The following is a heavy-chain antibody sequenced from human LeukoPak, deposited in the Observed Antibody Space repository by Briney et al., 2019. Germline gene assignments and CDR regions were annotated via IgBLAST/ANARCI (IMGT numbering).Heavy chain of an antibody. J-gene: IGHJ4*02. CDR2: IGSSGSTI. CDR3: ARDRSSSSSTALH. V-gene: IGHV3-11*01. CDR1: GFTFSDYY. Sequence: GGSLRLSCAASGFTFSDYYMSWIRQAPGKGLEWVSYIGSSGSTIYYPDSVKGRFTISRDNAKNSLYLRMNSLRAEDTAVYYCARDRSSSSSTALHWGQGTLVTVSS. D-gene: IGHD6-6*01.